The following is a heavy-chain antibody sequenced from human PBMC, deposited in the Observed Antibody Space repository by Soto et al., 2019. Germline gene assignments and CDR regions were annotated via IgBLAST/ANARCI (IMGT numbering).Heavy chain of an antibody. CDR2: INHSGST. Sequence: SETLSLTCAVYGGSFSCYYWSWIRQPPGKGLEWIGEINHSGSTNYNPSLKSRVTISVDTSKNQFSLKLGSVTAADTAVYYCARETGDVWYFDYWGQGTLVTVSS. J-gene: IGHJ4*02. D-gene: IGHD7-27*01. CDR3: ARETGDVWYFDY. CDR1: GGSFSCYY. V-gene: IGHV4-34*01.